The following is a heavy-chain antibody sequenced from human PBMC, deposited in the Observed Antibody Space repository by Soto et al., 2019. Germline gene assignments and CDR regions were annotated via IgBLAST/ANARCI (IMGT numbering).Heavy chain of an antibody. V-gene: IGHV4-59*01. CDR2: IYYSGST. D-gene: IGHD2-15*01. CDR3: ARDRGCSGGSCYPKGVWFDP. Sequence: ETLSLTCTVSGGSISSYYWSWIRQPPGKGLEWIGYIYYSGSTNYNPSLKSRVTISVDTSKNQFSLKLSSVTAADTAVYYCARDRGCSGGSCYPKGVWFDPWGQGTLVTVSS. J-gene: IGHJ5*02. CDR1: GGSISSYY.